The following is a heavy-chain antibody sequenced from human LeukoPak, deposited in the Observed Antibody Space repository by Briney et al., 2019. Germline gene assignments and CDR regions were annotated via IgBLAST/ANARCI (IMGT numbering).Heavy chain of an antibody. V-gene: IGHV3-20*04. CDR2: INWNGGST. J-gene: IGHJ3*02. CDR3: ARVNFVGAAGIGPGRGDFDI. D-gene: IGHD6-13*01. CDR1: GFTFDDYG. Sequence: PGGSLRLSCSASGFTFDDYGMMWVRQAPRKGLEWVTGINWNGGSTRFAASLKGRFTYSSDNAKNSLYLQMDLLKPLAPALYYCARVNFVGAAGIGPGRGDFDIWGQGTMVTVSS.